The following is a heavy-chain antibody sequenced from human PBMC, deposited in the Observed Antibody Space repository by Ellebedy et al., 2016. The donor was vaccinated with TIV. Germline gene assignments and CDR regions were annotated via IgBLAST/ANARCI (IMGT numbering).Heavy chain of an antibody. V-gene: IGHV3-9*01. J-gene: IGHJ4*02. D-gene: IGHD6-13*01. CDR3: AKDTGYSTQFLDY. CDR2: ISWNSGSI. CDR1: GFTFADYA. Sequence: GGSLRLSXAASGFTFADYAMHWVRQAPGKGLEWVSGISWNSGSIGYADSVKGRFTISRDNAKNSLYLQMNSLRAEDTALYYCAKDTGYSTQFLDYWGQGTLVTVSS.